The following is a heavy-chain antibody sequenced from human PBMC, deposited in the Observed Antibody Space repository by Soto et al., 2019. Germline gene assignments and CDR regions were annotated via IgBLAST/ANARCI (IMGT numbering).Heavy chain of an antibody. V-gene: IGHV4-59*01. Sequence: SETMSLTCTVAGGSSRGYDWRCIRQPPGKGLEWIGYIYYSGSTNYNPSLKSRVTISVDTSKNQFSLKLSSVTAADTAVYYCARIYSLPWFDPCGQGTLVTVSS. CDR2: IYYSGST. J-gene: IGHJ5*02. CDR1: GGSSRGYD. D-gene: IGHD5-18*01. CDR3: ARIYSLPWFDP.